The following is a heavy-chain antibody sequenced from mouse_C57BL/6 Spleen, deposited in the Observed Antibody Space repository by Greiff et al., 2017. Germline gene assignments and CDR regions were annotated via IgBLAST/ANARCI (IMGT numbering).Heavy chain of an antibody. D-gene: IGHD2-1*01. CDR2: IYPSDSET. CDR3: ASLGGNYYFDY. CDR1: GYTFTSYW. Sequence: QVQLQQPGAELVRPGSSVKLSCKASGYTFTSYWMDWVKQRPGQGLEWIGNIYPSDSETHYNQKFKDKATLTVDKSSSTAYMQLSSLTSEGSAVYYCASLGGNYYFDYWGQGTTLTVSS. V-gene: IGHV1-61*01. J-gene: IGHJ2*01.